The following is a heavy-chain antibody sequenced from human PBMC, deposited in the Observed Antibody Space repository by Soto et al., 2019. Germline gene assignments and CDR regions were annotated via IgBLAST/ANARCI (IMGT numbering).Heavy chain of an antibody. J-gene: IGHJ3*02. V-gene: IGHV3-53*04. CDR2: IYSGGST. CDR3: ARDTAAGYDAFDI. Sequence: EVQLVESGGGLVQPGGSPRLSCAASGFTVSSNYMSWVRQAPGKGLEWVSVIYSGGSTYYADSVKGRFTISRQNSKNTLYLQMNSLRAEDTAVYYCARDTAAGYDAFDIWGQGTMVTVSS. D-gene: IGHD5-12*01. CDR1: GFTVSSNY.